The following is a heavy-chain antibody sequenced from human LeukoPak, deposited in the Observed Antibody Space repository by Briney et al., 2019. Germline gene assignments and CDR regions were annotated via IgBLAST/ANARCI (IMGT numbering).Heavy chain of an antibody. Sequence: ASVKVSCKASGYTFTSYYMHWVRQAPGQGLEWMGIINPSGGSTSYAQKFQGRVTMTRDTSTSTVYKELSSLRSEDTAVYYCARTSGSSWGAVKFDYWGQGTLVTVSS. J-gene: IGHJ4*02. D-gene: IGHD6-13*01. CDR1: GYTFTSYY. CDR2: INPSGGST. V-gene: IGHV1-46*01. CDR3: ARTSGSSWGAVKFDY.